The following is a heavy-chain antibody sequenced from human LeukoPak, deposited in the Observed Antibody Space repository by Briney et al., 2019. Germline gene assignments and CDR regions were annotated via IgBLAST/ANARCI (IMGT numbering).Heavy chain of an antibody. CDR3: AKDRSYYSKTIDY. D-gene: IGHD1-26*01. CDR2: ISSSSSTI. CDR1: GFTFSSYE. Sequence: GGSLRLSCAASGFTFSSYEMNWVRQAPGKGLEWVSYISSSSSTICYADSVKGRFTISRDNARNSLYLQMNSLRAEDTALYYCAKDRSYYSKTIDYWGQGTLVTVSS. J-gene: IGHJ4*02. V-gene: IGHV3-48*03.